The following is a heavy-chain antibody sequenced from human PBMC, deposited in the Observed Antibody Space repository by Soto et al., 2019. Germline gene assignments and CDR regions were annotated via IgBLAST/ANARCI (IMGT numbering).Heavy chain of an antibody. CDR2: ISGSGGST. CDR3: AKSPARYNIAAIPNAFDI. Sequence: EVQLLESGGGLVQPGGSLRLSCAASGFTFSSYAMSWVRQAPGKGLEWVSAISGSGGSTYYADSVKGRFTISRDNSKNTLYLRMNSLRAEDTAVYYCAKSPARYNIAAIPNAFDIWGQGTMVTVSS. D-gene: IGHD6-13*01. CDR1: GFTFSSYA. J-gene: IGHJ3*02. V-gene: IGHV3-23*01.